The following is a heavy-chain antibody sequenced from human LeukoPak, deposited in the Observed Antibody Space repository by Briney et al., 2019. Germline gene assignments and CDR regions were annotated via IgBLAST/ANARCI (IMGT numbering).Heavy chain of an antibody. CDR1: GGSFSGYY. CDR2: INHSGST. J-gene: IGHJ6*03. Sequence: SETLSLTCAVYGGSFSGYYWSWIRQPPGKGLEWIWDINHSGSTNYNPSLKSRVTISVDTSKNQFSLKLSSVTAADTAVYYCARRRASYYYYYMDVWGKGTTVTVSS. CDR3: ARRRASYYYYYMDV. V-gene: IGHV4-34*01.